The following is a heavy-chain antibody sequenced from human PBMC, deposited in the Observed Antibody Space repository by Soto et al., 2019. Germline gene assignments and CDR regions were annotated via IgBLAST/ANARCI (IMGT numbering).Heavy chain of an antibody. J-gene: IGHJ4*02. Sequence: GTGPTLVNHTQTLTLTCTFSGFSLSSSGVGVAWIRQPPGKALEWLALIYWGDEKLYRPSLKSRLTITKDTSKNQVVLTMTNMDPVDTATYYCVKDLWTFRPPEWFLFDYWGQGTLVTVSS. D-gene: IGHD3-3*01. V-gene: IGHV2-5*02. CDR3: VKDLWTFRPPEWFLFDY. CDR2: IYWGDEK. CDR1: GFSLSSSGVG.